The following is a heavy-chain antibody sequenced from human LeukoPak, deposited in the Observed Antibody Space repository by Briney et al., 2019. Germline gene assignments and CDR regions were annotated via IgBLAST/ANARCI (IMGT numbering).Heavy chain of an antibody. J-gene: IGHJ5*02. CDR2: IYSDGNT. CDR1: GFTFSTNH. CDR3: VRDLT. V-gene: IGHV3-53*01. Sequence: RGSLRLSCVASGFTFSTNHMTWVRQAPGKGPEWVSVIYSDGNTYYADSVKGRFTISRDNSKNTLYLQMNSLRAEDTAVYYCVRDLTWGQGTLVTVSS.